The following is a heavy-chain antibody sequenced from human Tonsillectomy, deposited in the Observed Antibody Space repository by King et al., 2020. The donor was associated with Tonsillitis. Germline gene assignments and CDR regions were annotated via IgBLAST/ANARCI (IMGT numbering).Heavy chain of an antibody. CDR2: ISGSGGST. CDR1: GFTFSSYA. CDR3: AKETFGPREWLQYYFDY. V-gene: IGHV3-23*04. Sequence: VQLVESGGGLVQPGGSLRLSCAASGFTFSSYAMSWVRQAPGKGLEWVSAISGSGGSTYYADSVKGRFTISRDNSKKTLYLQMNSLRAEDTAVYYCAKETFGPREWLQYYFDYWGQGTLVTVSS. J-gene: IGHJ4*02. D-gene: IGHD3-16*01.